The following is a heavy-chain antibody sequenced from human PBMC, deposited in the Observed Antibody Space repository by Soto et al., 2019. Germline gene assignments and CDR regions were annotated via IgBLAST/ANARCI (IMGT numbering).Heavy chain of an antibody. V-gene: IGHV1-69*01. CDR1: GGTFSSYA. CDR3: ARELRIAAAGPYYYYGMDV. J-gene: IGHJ6*02. D-gene: IGHD6-13*01. Sequence: QVQLVQSEAEVKKPGSSVKVSCKASGGTFSSYAISWVRQAPGQGLEWMGGIIPIFGTANYAQKFQGRVTITADESTSTAYMELSSLRSEDTAVYYCARELRIAAAGPYYYYGMDVWGQGTTVTVSS. CDR2: IIPIFGTA.